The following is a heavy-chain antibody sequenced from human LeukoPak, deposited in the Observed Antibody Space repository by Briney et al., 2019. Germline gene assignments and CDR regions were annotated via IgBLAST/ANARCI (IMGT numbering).Heavy chain of an antibody. V-gene: IGHV3-30*02. CDR2: LAYDKNNE. J-gene: IGHJ4*02. Sequence: GGSLRLSCAASGFTFSSYGMHWVRQAPGKGLEWVAYLAYDKNNEQYADSVRGRFTISRDNSKSTLYLQMSSLRAEDTAVYYCAKVVGGLVPAPTDYWGQGTLVTVSS. CDR3: AKVVGGLVPAPTDY. D-gene: IGHD2-2*01. CDR1: GFTFSSYG.